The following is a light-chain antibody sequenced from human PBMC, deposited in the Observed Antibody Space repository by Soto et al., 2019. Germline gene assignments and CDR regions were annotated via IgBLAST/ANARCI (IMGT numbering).Light chain of an antibody. CDR2: GTS. CDR3: QQCGSLPGT. V-gene: IGKV3-20*01. Sequence: ETVLTQSPGTLSLSPGERATLSCRASQTVNGNYLGWYQQKPGQAPRLLIYGTSSRATGIPDRFSGSGSGTDFTLTISRLEPGDFAVYYCQQCGSLPGTFGQGTRVDIK. CDR1: QTVNGNY. J-gene: IGKJ1*01.